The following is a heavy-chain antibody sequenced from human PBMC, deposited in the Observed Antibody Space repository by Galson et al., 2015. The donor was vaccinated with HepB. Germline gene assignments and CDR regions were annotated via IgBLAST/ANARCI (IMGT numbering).Heavy chain of an antibody. Sequence: QSGAEVKKPGESLEISCKASGYTFTSYWIGWLRQMPGKGLEWMGIIYPGDGDTIYSPSFQGHVTISADKSSSTSSLQWSNLKASDSAMYYCASLYCSGGNCYVGAFDFWGQGTVVTVSS. V-gene: IGHV5-51*03. CDR1: GYTFTSYW. D-gene: IGHD2-15*01. CDR3: ASLYCSGGNCYVGAFDF. J-gene: IGHJ3*01. CDR2: IYPGDGDT.